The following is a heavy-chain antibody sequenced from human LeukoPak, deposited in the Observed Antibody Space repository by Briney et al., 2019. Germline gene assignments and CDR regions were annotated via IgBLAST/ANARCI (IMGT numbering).Heavy chain of an antibody. J-gene: IGHJ6*03. CDR1: GFTVSSNY. V-gene: IGHV3-53*05. CDR2: IYSGGST. Sequence: GGSLRLSCAASGFTVSSNYMSWVRQAPGKGLEWVSVIYSGGSTYYADSVKGRFTISRDNSKNTLYLQMNSLRAEDTAVYYCAKEGPRYSGYAVWCYMDVWGKGTTVTVSS. D-gene: IGHD5-12*01. CDR3: AKEGPRYSGYAVWCYMDV.